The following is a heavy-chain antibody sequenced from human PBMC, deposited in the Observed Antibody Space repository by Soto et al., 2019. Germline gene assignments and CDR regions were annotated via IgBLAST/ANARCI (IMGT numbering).Heavy chain of an antibody. CDR3: ARDTYSSGYYYGLDY. CDR2: IWYDGSNK. V-gene: IGHV3-33*01. CDR1: GFTFSSYG. D-gene: IGHD3-22*01. Sequence: GGSLRLSCAASGFTFSSYGMHWVRQVPGKGLEWVAVIWYDGSNKYYADSVKGRFTISRDNSKNTLYLQMNSLRAEDTAVYYCARDTYSSGYYYGLDYWGQGTLVIVSS. J-gene: IGHJ4*02.